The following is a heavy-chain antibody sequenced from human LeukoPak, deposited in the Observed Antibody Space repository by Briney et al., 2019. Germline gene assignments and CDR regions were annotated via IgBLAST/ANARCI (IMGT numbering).Heavy chain of an antibody. J-gene: IGHJ1*01. V-gene: IGHV3-30*04. CDR1: GFSFSTYA. CDR2: VSYDGSTQ. D-gene: IGHD1/OR15-1a*01. CDR3: GRQAKDQEEHLDH. Sequence: PGGSLRLSCAASGFSFSTYAMHWVRQAPGKGLEWMAVVSYDGSTQYYADSVKGQFTISRDNSKNTLYLQMNSLRAEDTAVYYCGRQAKDQEEHLDHGGQGTRVTVSS.